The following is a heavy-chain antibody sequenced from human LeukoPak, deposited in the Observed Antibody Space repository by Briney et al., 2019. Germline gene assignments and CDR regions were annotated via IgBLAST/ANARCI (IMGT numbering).Heavy chain of an antibody. CDR2: ISASGGST. Sequence: GGSLRLSCAASGFAFSSYAMSWVRQAPGKGLEWVSAISASGGSTYYVNSVKGRFTISRDNSKNTLYLQMNSLRAEDTAVYYCARDRSQLLGDCWGQGTLVTVSS. V-gene: IGHV3-23*01. CDR3: ARDRSQLLGDC. J-gene: IGHJ4*02. CDR1: GFAFSSYA. D-gene: IGHD2-2*01.